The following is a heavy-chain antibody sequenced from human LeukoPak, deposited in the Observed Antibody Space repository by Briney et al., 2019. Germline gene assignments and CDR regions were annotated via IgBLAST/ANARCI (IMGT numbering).Heavy chain of an antibody. D-gene: IGHD6-13*01. V-gene: IGHV4-59*01. CDR1: GDSITSSY. CDR3: VKTAGRDGLAPPY. Sequence: PSETLSLTCIVSGDSITSSYWSWIRQPPGKGLEWIGYVYHSGITNYNPSLKSRVTISIDTSKNQISLKLNPVTAADTAVYYCVKTAGRDGLAPPYRGQGTLVTVSS. J-gene: IGHJ4*02. CDR2: VYHSGIT.